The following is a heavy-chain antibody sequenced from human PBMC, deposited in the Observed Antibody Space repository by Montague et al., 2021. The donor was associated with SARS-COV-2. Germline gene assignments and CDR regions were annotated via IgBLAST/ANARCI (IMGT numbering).Heavy chain of an antibody. CDR2: VYYSGST. CDR1: GGSISDGGYS. CDR3: TRGAPGY. J-gene: IGHJ4*02. Sequence: TLSLTCTVSGGSISDGGYSWTWIRQHPGKGLEWIGYVYYSGSTFYNPSLKSRITISVDTSKNQFSLKLSSVTAADTAVYYCTRGAPGYWGQGTVVTVSS. V-gene: IGHV4-31*03.